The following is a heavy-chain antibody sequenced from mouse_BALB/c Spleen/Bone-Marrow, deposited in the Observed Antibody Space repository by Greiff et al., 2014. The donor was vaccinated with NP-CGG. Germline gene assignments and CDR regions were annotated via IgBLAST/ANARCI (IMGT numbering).Heavy chain of an antibody. CDR3: ARTYYDYDWFAY. CDR1: GYTFTSYW. Sequence: QVQLQQPGVEFVKPGASVKLSCKASGYTFTSYWMHWVKQRPGQGLEWIGEIDPSDSYTKYNQNFKGKATLTVDKSSSTAYTQLSSLTSEDSAVYYCARTYYDYDWFAYWGQGTLVTVSA. J-gene: IGHJ3*01. V-gene: IGHV1-69*02. D-gene: IGHD2-4*01. CDR2: IDPSDSYT.